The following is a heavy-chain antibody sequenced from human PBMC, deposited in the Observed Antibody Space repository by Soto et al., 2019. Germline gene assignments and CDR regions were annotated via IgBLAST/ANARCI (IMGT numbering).Heavy chain of an antibody. CDR1: GISISSTNW. D-gene: IGHD3-22*01. Sequence: QVQLQESGPGLVKPSGTLSLTCGVSGISISSTNWWSWVRQSPGKGLEWIGEIYYTGSTKYNPSLKSRVTMSVDKSKNTFSLKLTSVTAADTAVYFCTRVTWVTYESLVYWFDPWGQGTLVLVSP. CDR2: IYYTGST. J-gene: IGHJ5*02. V-gene: IGHV4-4*02. CDR3: TRVTWVTYESLVYWFDP.